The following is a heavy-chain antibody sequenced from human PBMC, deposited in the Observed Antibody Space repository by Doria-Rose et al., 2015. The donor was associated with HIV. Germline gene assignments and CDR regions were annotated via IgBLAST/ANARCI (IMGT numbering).Heavy chain of an antibody. CDR2: IFSDDER. J-gene: IGHJ4*02. D-gene: IGHD6-13*01. CDR1: GVSLSSPGMG. V-gene: IGHV2-26*01. Sequence: SGPVLVKPTETLTLTCTVSGVSLSSPGMGVSWIRQPPGKALEWLVNIFSDDERSYKTSLKSRLTNSRGTSKSQVVLTMTDMDPVGTATYYCARIKSSRWYHKYYFDFWGQGTLVIVSA. CDR3: ARIKSSRWYHKYYFDF.